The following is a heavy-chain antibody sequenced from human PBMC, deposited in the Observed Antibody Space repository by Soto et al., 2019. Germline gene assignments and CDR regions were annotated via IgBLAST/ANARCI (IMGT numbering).Heavy chain of an antibody. CDR1: GGSISSGDYY. D-gene: IGHD4-17*01. J-gene: IGHJ4*02. CDR3: ARITVTTGGYFDY. CDR2: IYYSGST. Sequence: QVQLQESGPGLVKPSQTLSLTCTVSGGSISSGDYYWIWIRQPPGKVLEWIGYIYYSGSTYLNPSLKSRVTISVDTSKNQFSLKLSSVTAADTAVYYCARITVTTGGYFDYWGQGTLVTVSS. V-gene: IGHV4-30-4*01.